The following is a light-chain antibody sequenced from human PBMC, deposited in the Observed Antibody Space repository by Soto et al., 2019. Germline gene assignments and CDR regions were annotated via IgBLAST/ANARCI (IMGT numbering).Light chain of an antibody. Sequence: QSVLTQPASVSGSPGQSITISCTGTSSDVGSYSLVSWYQQHPGKAPKLMIYEVSKRPSGVSNRFSGSKSGNTASLTTSGLQAEDEADYYCCSYAGSTTLYVFGSGTKATVL. J-gene: IGLJ1*01. CDR3: CSYAGSTTLYV. V-gene: IGLV2-23*02. CDR2: EVS. CDR1: SSDVGSYSL.